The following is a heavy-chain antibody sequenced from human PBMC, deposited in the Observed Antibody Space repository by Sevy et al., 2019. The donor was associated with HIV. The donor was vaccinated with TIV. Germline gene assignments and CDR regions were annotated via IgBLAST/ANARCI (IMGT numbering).Heavy chain of an antibody. CDR2: VSSGSTYT. CDR1: GFTFSDYY. J-gene: IGHJ4*02. D-gene: IGHD3-16*01. CDR3: ARDRRNYAGQYFDY. Sequence: GGSLRLSCAASGFTFSDYYMSWIRLAPGKGLEWVSDVSSGSTYTNYADSVKGRFTISRDNAKNSLYLQMNSLTVEDTAVYYCARDRRNYAGQYFDYWGQGTLVTVSS. V-gene: IGHV3-11*06.